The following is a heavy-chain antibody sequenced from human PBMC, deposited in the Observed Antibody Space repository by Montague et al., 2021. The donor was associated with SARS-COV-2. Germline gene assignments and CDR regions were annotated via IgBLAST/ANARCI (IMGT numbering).Heavy chain of an antibody. CDR3: ARDFGESRDH. V-gene: IGHV3-53*01. CDR1: GFTVSSNY. Sequence: SLRLSCAASGFTVSSNYMSWVRQAPGKGLEWVSLIYSSGRTSYADSVKGRFTMSRDNSKNTLYLQMNSLRAEDTAVYYCARDFGESRDHWGQGTLGTVSS. D-gene: IGHD3-10*01. J-gene: IGHJ4*02. CDR2: IYSSGRT.